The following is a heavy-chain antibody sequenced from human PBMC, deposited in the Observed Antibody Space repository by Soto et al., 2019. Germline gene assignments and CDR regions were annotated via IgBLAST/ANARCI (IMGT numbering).Heavy chain of an antibody. CDR2: IYHSGST. CDR3: ARVSSRFDP. Sequence: ASETLSLTCAVSGGSISSGGYSWSWIRQPPGKGLEWIGYIYHSGSTYYNPSLKSRVTISVDRSKNQFSLKLSSVTAADTAVYYCARVSSRFDPWGQGTLVTSPQ. V-gene: IGHV4-30-2*01. CDR1: GGSISSGGYS. J-gene: IGHJ5*02.